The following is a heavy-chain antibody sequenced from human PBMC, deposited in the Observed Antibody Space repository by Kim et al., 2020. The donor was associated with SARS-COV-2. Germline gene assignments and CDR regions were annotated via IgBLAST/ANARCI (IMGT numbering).Heavy chain of an antibody. D-gene: IGHD2-21*02. V-gene: IGHV3-9*01. J-gene: IGHJ4*02. CDR3: AKDVRFMGDSPLFDY. Sequence: DSVKGRFTISRDNAKNSLYLQMNSLRSEDTALYYCAKDVRFMGDSPLFDYWGQGTLVTVSS.